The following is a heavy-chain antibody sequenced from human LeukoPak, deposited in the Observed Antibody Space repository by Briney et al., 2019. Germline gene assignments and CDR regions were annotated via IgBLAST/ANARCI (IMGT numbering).Heavy chain of an antibody. CDR2: IYHSGST. V-gene: IGHV4-38-2*02. Sequence: PSETLSLTCTVSGYSISSGYYWGWIRQPPGKGLEWIGSIYHSGSTYYNPSLKSRVTISVDTSKNQFSLKLSSVTAADTAVYYCARHPIAAASYNWFDPWGQGTLVTVSS. CDR1: GYSISSGYY. CDR3: ARHPIAAASYNWFDP. J-gene: IGHJ5*02. D-gene: IGHD6-13*01.